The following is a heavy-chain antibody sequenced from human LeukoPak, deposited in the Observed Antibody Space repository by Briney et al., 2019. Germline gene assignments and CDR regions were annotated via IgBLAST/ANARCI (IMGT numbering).Heavy chain of an antibody. V-gene: IGHV3-33*01. Sequence: PGGSLRLSCAASGFTFSSYGMHWVRQAPGKGLEWVAVIWYDGSNKYYADSVKGRFTISRDNSKNTVYLQMNSLKIEDTAVYYCARAAYYYYGMDVWGQGATVTVSS. CDR1: GFTFSSYG. J-gene: IGHJ6*02. CDR3: ARAAYYYYGMDV. CDR2: IWYDGSNK.